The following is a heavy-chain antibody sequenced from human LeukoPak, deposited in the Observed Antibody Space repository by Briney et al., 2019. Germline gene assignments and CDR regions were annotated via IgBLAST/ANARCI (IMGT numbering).Heavy chain of an antibody. CDR3: AREPVVNRGAVASIFYS. V-gene: IGHV4-39*06. D-gene: IGHD6-19*01. CDR1: GVQITTTTCY. Sequence: SETLSLTRTVSGVQITTTTCYWGWIRQPPGQGLEWIASIYYRGDTYHTASLETRVSISIDTSKNQLPLNVHSMNAAHTPVLFCAREPVVNRGAVASIFYSWGQGNLVTVSA. CDR2: IYYRGDT. J-gene: IGHJ4*02.